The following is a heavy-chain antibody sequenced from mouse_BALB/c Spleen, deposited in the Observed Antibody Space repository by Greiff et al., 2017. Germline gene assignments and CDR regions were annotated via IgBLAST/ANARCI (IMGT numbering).Heavy chain of an antibody. CDR2: ISYSGST. D-gene: IGHD2-1*01. CDR3: ARGNYEAWFAY. CDR1: GYSITSDYA. J-gene: IGHJ3*01. Sequence: EVHLVESGPGLVKPSQSLSLTCTVTGYSITSDYAWNWIRQFPGNKLEWMGYISYSGSTSYNPSLKSRISITRDTSKNQFFLQLNSVTTEDTATYYCARGNYEAWFAYWGQGTLVTVSA. V-gene: IGHV3-2*02.